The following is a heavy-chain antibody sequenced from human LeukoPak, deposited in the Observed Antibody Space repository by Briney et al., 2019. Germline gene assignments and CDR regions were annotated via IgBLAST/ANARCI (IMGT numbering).Heavy chain of an antibody. Sequence: ASVEVSCKASGYTFTSYAMHWVRQAPGQRLEWVGWINAGNGNTKYSQKFQGRVTITRDTSASTAYMELSSLRSEDTAVYYCARPFIAVAFGDGENWFDPWGQGTLVTVSS. CDR1: GYTFTSYA. D-gene: IGHD6-19*01. J-gene: IGHJ5*02. CDR2: INAGNGNT. V-gene: IGHV1-3*01. CDR3: ARPFIAVAFGDGENWFDP.